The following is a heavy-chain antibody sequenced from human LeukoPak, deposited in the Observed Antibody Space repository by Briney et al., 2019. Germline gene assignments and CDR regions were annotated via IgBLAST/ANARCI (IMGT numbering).Heavy chain of an antibody. CDR1: GGSISSYY. V-gene: IGHV4-59*08. D-gene: IGHD2-15*01. Sequence: PSETLSLTCTVSGGSISSYYWSWIRQPPGKGLEWIGYIYYSGSTNYNPSLKSRVTISVDTSKNQFSLKLSFVTAADTAVYYCARHMGYCSGGSCQTRTYYFDYWGQGTLVTVSS. J-gene: IGHJ4*02. CDR2: IYYSGST. CDR3: ARHMGYCSGGSCQTRTYYFDY.